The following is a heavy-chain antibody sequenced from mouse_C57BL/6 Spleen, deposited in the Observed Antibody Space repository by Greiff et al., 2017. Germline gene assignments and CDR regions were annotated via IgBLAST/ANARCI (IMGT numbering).Heavy chain of an antibody. CDR3: ARGGRVGVFDY. Sequence: VQLKESGAELVRPGSSVKMSCKNSGYTFTSYGINWVKQRPGQGREWHGYNSIGNGYTEYNEKFKGKATLTSYTSSSTAYMLLSSLTSEDSAIYFCARGGRVGVFDYWGQGTTRTVSS. CDR2: NSIGNGYT. CDR1: GYTFTSYG. V-gene: IGHV1-58*01. J-gene: IGHJ2*01.